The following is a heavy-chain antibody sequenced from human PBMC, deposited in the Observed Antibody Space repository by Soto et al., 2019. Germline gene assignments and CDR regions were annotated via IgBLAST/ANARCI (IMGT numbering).Heavy chain of an antibody. D-gene: IGHD3-10*01. CDR1: GGSFSGYY. V-gene: IGHV4-34*01. CDR2: INHSGST. J-gene: IGHJ6*02. CDR3: ARVEVWVRGVYYYGMDV. Sequence: PSETLSLTCAVYGGSFSGYYWSWIRQPPGKGLEWIGEINHSGSTNYNPSLKSRVTISVDTSKNQFSLKLSSVTAADTAVYYCARVEVWVRGVYYYGMDVWGQGTTVTVSS.